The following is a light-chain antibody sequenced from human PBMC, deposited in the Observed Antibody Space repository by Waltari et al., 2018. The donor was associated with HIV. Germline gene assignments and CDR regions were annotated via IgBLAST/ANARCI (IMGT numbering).Light chain of an antibody. CDR2: YNS. Sequence: YVLTQPPSVSVAPGRTATISCGGTRIATKSVHWYQQKSGQAPLLVIFYNSDRPSGIPERFSGSNSGSAATLTMNRVEAGDEADYFCQVWDETRNHVVFGGGTKL. J-gene: IGLJ3*02. CDR3: QVWDETRNHVV. CDR1: RIATKS. V-gene: IGLV3-21*04.